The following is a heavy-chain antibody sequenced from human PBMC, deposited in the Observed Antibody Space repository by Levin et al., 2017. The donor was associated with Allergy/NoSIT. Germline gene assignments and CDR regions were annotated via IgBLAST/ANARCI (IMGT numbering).Heavy chain of an antibody. V-gene: IGHV3-23*01. CDR3: AKDLSPRRYCSSTSCTPYYFDH. J-gene: IGHJ4*02. Sequence: ETLSLTCAASGFTFSTYAMSWVRQAPGKGLEWVSAISGSGGSTQYADSVKGRFTISRDNSKKTLYLQMSSLTAEDTAIYYCAKDLSPRRYCSSTSCTPYYFDHWGQGTLVTVSS. CDR1: GFTFSTYA. CDR2: ISGSGGST. D-gene: IGHD2-2*01.